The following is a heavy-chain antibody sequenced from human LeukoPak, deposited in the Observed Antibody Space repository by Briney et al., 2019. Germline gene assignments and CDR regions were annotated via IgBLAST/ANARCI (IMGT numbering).Heavy chain of an antibody. D-gene: IGHD6-13*01. CDR3: AIGGGISTPGH. Sequence: GGSLRLSCAASGFIFSSYSMSWVRQAPGKGLEWVSSISGSGGSTYYADFVRGRFSISRDNSKNTLSLQMNSLTAEDTAIYYCAIGGGISTPGHWGQGTLVTVSS. J-gene: IGHJ4*02. CDR1: GFIFSSYS. CDR2: ISGSGGST. V-gene: IGHV3-23*01.